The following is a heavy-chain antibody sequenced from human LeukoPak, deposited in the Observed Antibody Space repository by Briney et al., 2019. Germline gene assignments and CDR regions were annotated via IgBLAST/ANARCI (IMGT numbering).Heavy chain of an antibody. Sequence: PSETLSLTCTVSGGSISSNYWSWIRQPPGKGLEWIGYIYYSGSTNYNPSLKSRVTITVDTSKNQFSLKLSSVTAADTAVYYCARGLAPGWGYYHYYTDVWGKGTTVTISS. CDR2: IYYSGST. D-gene: IGHD6-19*01. V-gene: IGHV4-59*01. CDR1: GGSISSNY. CDR3: ARGLAPGWGYYHYYTDV. J-gene: IGHJ6*03.